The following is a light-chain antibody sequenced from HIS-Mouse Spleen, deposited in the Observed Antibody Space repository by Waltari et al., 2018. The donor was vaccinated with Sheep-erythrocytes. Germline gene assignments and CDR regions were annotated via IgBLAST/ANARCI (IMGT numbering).Light chain of an antibody. CDR3: QAWDSSTVV. CDR2: QDS. CDR1: KLGDKY. J-gene: IGLJ2*01. V-gene: IGLV3-1*01. Sequence: SYELTQPPSVSVSPGQTASITCSGDKLGDKYACLYQQKPGQSPVLVIYQDSKRPSGIPERFSGSNSGNTATLTMDEADYYCQAWDSSTVVFGGGTKLTVL.